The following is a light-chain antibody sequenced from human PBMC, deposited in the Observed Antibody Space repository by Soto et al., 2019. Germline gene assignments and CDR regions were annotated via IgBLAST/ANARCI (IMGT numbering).Light chain of an antibody. Sequence: QLVLTQSPSASASQGASVKLTCTLSSGHSSYAIAWHQQQPEKGPRYLMKLSSDGSHSKGDGIPDRFSGSSSGAERYLTISSLQSEDEADYYCQTWDIGARVVFGGGTKLTVL. V-gene: IGLV4-69*01. CDR3: QTWDIGARVV. CDR1: SGHSSYA. J-gene: IGLJ2*01. CDR2: LSSDGSH.